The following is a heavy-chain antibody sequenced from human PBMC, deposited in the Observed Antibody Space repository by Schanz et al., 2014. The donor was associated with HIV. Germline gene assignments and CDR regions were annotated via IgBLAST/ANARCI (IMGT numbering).Heavy chain of an antibody. Sequence: AQLVEFGGGVVQPGTSLRLSCEGSGFSFSDYGMHWVRQAPDKGLEWVAFISATGAYIYYADSVKGRFTISRANAKNSLYLQMNSLRAEDTALYYCAKDMGSGSYETVDIWGQGTMVTVSS. CDR2: ISATGAYI. J-gene: IGHJ3*02. V-gene: IGHV3-21*02. D-gene: IGHD1-26*01. CDR3: AKDMGSGSYETVDI. CDR1: GFSFSDYG.